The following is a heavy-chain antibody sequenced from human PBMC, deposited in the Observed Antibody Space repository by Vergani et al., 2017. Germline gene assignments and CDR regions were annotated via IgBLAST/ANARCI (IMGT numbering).Heavy chain of an antibody. Sequence: QVQLQESGPGLVKPSQTLSLTCTVSGGSFNSGSYYWSWLRQPAGKRLEWIGRFHTNGVIHYNPSLNSRATISVETSRNQISLKLTSVTATDTSIYFCARCNPYGDFDIWGQGTMITVSS. V-gene: IGHV4-61*02. CDR3: ARCNPYGDFDI. D-gene: IGHD3-10*01. J-gene: IGHJ3*02. CDR1: GGSFNSGSYY. CDR2: FHTNGVI.